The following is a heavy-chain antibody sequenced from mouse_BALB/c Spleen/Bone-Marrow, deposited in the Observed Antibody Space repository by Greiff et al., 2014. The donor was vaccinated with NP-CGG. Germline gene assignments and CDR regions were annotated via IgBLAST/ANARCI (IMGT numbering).Heavy chain of an antibody. Sequence: VQLQQSRAELVKPGASVKLSCKASGYSFTSYWMHWVKPRPGQGLEWIGEISLSHGRSNYNEKFQSKATLTVEKSSSTAYKQLSGLTSEEPAGYYCTRSEVRRGGYAVDYWGLGTSVTGAS. J-gene: IGHJ4*01. V-gene: IGHV1S81*02. CDR1: GYSFTSYW. D-gene: IGHD2-14*01. CDR2: ISLSHGRS. CDR3: TRSEVRRGGYAVDY.